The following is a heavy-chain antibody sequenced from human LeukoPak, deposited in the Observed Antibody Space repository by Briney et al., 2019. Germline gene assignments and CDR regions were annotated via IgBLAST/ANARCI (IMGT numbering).Heavy chain of an antibody. CDR1: GGSISSSSYY. CDR3: ARSPGYYYYMDV. CDR2: IYYSGST. Sequence: ASETLSLTCTVSGGSISSSSYYWGWIRQPPGKGLKWIGSIYYSGSTYYNPSLKSRVTISVDTSKDQFSLKLSSVTAADTAVYYCARSPGYYYYMDVWGKGTTVTVSS. V-gene: IGHV4-39*07. J-gene: IGHJ6*03.